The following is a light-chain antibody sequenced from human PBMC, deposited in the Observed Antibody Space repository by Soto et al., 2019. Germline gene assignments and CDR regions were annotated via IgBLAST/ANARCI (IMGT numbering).Light chain of an antibody. V-gene: IGLV2-23*02. CDR1: SSNVGGYNF. Sequence: QSALTQPASVSGSPGQSIAISCTGTSSNVGGYNFVSWYQQHPGKAPKLLIYEVNKRPSGVSNRFSGSKSDHTASLTISGLQAEDEADYYCCSYGGDRIFGGGTKLTVL. J-gene: IGLJ2*01. CDR2: EVN. CDR3: CSYGGDRI.